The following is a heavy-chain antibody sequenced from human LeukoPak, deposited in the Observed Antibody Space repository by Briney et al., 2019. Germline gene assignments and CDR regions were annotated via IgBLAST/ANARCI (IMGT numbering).Heavy chain of an antibody. D-gene: IGHD6-13*01. CDR2: INQDGSEK. V-gene: IGHV3-7*01. CDR3: ATRSSHTSSWYVYLFWGY. Sequence: PGGSLRLSCAASGFTFSDYWMTWVRQAPGKGLEWVANINQDGSEKNYVDSEKGRFTISRDNAKNSLYLQMNSLRAEDTAVYYCATRSSHTSSWYVYLFWGYWGRGALVTVSS. CDR1: GFTFSDYW. J-gene: IGHJ4*02.